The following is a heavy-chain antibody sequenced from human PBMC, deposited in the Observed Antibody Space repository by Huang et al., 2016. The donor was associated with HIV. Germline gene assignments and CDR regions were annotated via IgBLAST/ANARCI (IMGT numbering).Heavy chain of an antibody. D-gene: IGHD3-10*01. Sequence: QVRLEQWGPNLLKPSDTLSLKCAVYGGSFSDYFWTWIGQSPVKGREWIGEVNHRGSATHNPSLRSRVSMSVDSSKNQFYLNLTSVTAADTAVYFCARPKMTATPSDSSWSYFDFWGRGTPVTVSS. CDR2: VNHRGSA. V-gene: IGHV4-34*01. CDR1: GGSFSDYF. J-gene: IGHJ4*02. CDR3: ARPKMTATPSDSSWSYFDF.